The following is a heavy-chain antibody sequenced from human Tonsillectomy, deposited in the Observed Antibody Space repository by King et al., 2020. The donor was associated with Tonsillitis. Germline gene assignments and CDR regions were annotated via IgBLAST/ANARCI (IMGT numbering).Heavy chain of an antibody. CDR1: GYTFTGYH. CDR3: AKIXTXXGXFDI. J-gene: IGHJ3*02. V-gene: IGHV1-2*02. CDR2: ISPNSGGT. Sequence: QLVQSGAEVKKPGASVKVSCKASGYTFTGYHMHWVRQARGQGLEWMGWISPNSGGTNYAQMFQGRVTMTRDTSITTAYMELSGLRSDDTAVYYCAKIXTXXGXFDIWXXGTXVTVSS.